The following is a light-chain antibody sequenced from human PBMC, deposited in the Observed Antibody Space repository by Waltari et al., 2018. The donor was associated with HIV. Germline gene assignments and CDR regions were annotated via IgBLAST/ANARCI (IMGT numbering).Light chain of an antibody. CDR2: EVI. CDR3: SSYISSATPE. Sequence: QSALTQPASVSGSPGQSISISCTGTSSDVGDYYVSWYQHHPGKAPKFIIYEVINRPSVVSNRFCGSKSGNTASLTISGLLPEDEADYFCSSYISSATPEFGGGTRLTVL. J-gene: IGLJ3*02. CDR1: SSDVGDYY. V-gene: IGLV2-14*01.